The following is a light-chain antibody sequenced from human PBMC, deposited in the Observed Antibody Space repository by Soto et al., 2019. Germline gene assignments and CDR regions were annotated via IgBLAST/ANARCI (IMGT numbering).Light chain of an antibody. V-gene: IGKV3-20*01. CDR2: GAS. J-gene: IGKJ1*01. CDR3: QQYGSSPGWT. CDR1: QSVSSNF. Sequence: EIVLTQSPGTLSLSPGERATLSCRASQSVSSNFLAWYQQKPGQAPRLLIYGASNRATGIPDRFSGSGSGTDFTLTISRLEPEDFAVYSCQQYGSSPGWTFGQGTKVEIK.